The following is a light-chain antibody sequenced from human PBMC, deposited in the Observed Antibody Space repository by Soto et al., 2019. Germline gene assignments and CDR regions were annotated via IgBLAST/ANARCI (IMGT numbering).Light chain of an antibody. CDR2: NNI. CDR3: QSYDRSLIVSYV. V-gene: IGLV1-40*01. J-gene: IGLJ1*01. Sequence: QSVLTQPPSVSGAPGQRSPSPALGAAPTSGQVMMYTGTSSEQGAPKLLIYNNINRPSGVPDRFSGSRSGTSASLAITGLQAEDEAVYYCQSYDRSLIVSYVFGTGTKVTVL. CDR1: APTSGQVM.